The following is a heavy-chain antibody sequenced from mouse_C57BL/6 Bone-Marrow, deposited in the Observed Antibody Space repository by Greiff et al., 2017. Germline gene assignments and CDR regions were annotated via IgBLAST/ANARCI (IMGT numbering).Heavy chain of an antibody. Sequence: EVQRVESGAELVRPGASVKLSCTASGFNFKDDYMHWVKQRPEQGLEWIGWIDPENGDTEYASKFQGKATITADTSSNTAYLQLSGLTSEDTAVYYCTTVVRYWGQGTTLTVSA. J-gene: IGHJ2*01. CDR2: IDPENGDT. CDR1: GFNFKDDY. V-gene: IGHV14-4*01. D-gene: IGHD1-1*01. CDR3: TTVVRY.